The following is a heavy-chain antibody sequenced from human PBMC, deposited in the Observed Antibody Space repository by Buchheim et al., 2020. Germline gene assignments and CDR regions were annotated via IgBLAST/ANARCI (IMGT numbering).Heavy chain of an antibody. D-gene: IGHD1-26*01. CDR2: INHSGST. CDR1: GGSFSGYY. CDR3: ATGVGSYWGIDY. Sequence: QVQLQQWGAGLLKPSETLSLTCAVYGGSFSGYYWSWIRQPPGKGLEWIGEINHSGSTNYNPSLKSRVTISVDPSKNQFSLKLSSVTAADTAVYYCATGVGSYWGIDYWGQGTL. V-gene: IGHV4-34*01. J-gene: IGHJ4*02.